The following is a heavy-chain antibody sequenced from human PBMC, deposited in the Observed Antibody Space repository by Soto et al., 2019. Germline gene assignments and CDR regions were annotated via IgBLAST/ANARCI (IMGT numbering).Heavy chain of an antibody. D-gene: IGHD2-15*01. J-gene: IGHJ5*02. CDR1: GGSISSGGYS. Sequence: QLQLQESGSGLVKPSQTLSLTCAVSGGSISSGGYSWSWIRQPPGKGLERIGYIYNSGSTYYNPPLKSRVTLSVDRSKNHFSLQLSSVTAADTDVYYCARGLGYCIGGSCYNWFDPWGQGTLVTVSS. CDR3: ARGLGYCIGGSCYNWFDP. V-gene: IGHV4-30-2*01. CDR2: IYNSGST.